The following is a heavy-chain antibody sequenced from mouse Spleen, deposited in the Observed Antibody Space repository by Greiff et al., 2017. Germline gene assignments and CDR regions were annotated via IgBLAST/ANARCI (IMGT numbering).Heavy chain of an antibody. Sequence: EVQLVESGGGLVKPGGSLKLSCAASGFAFSSYDMSWVRQTPEKRLEWVAYISSGGGSTYYPDTVKGRFTISRDNAKNTLYLQMSSLKSEDTAMYYCARQVITTVVATYAPLAMDYWGQGTSVTVSS. CDR1: GFAFSSYD. V-gene: IGHV5-12-1*01. CDR3: ARQVITTVVATYAPLAMDY. CDR2: ISSGGGST. J-gene: IGHJ4*01. D-gene: IGHD1-1*01.